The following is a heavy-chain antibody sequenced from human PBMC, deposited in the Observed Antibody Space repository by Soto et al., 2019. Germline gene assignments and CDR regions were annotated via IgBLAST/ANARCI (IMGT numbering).Heavy chain of an antibody. D-gene: IGHD2-8*02. Sequence: QVQLVQSGAEVKKPGASVKVSCEASGYSFIDYYIHWVRQAPGQGFEWMGSISLKSAGTDYAKKFEDRVTLTWDTSLNTAYMELSSLKSDDTAVYYCAKPPGYISHWYYFDLWGQGTRVTVSS. J-gene: IGHJ4*02. CDR1: GYSFIDYY. CDR2: ISLKSAGT. V-gene: IGHV1-2*02. CDR3: AKPPGYISHWYYFDL.